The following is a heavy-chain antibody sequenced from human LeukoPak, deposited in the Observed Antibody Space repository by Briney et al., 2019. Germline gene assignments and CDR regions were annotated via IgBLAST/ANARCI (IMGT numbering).Heavy chain of an antibody. CDR1: GLIFSNYL. D-gene: IGHD1-26*01. V-gene: IGHV3-7*01. CDR2: INQDASEK. Sequence: GGSLRLSCVASGLIFSNYLMGWVRQAPGKGLEWVASINQDASEKYYVDSVKGRFTISRDNAKNSLYLHMNSLRVEDTAVYYCARASSGRYFAFIDYWGQGSLVTVSS. J-gene: IGHJ4*02. CDR3: ARASSGRYFAFIDY.